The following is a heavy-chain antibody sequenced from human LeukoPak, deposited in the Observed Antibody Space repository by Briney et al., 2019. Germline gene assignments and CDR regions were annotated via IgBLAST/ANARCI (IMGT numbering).Heavy chain of an antibody. J-gene: IGHJ4*02. D-gene: IGHD6-6*01. V-gene: IGHV3-21*04. CDR3: SRVSAYTTSSGEFDY. CDR1: GFTFSSYS. Sequence: GGSLRLSCAASGFTFSSYSMNWVRQAPGKGLEWVSSISSSSSYIYYADSVKGRFTISRDNAKNSLYLQMNSLRAEDTALYYCSRVSAYTTSSGEFDYWGQGTLVTVSS. CDR2: ISSSSSYI.